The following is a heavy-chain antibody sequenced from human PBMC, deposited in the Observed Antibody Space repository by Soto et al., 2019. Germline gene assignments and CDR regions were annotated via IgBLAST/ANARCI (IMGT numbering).Heavy chain of an antibody. CDR1: GFTFSAFA. J-gene: IGHJ6*03. Sequence: GGSLRLSCAASGFTFSAFAIHWVRQASGKGLEWVGRTRSEANNYATDSAASVQGRFTVSRDESGNTAYLQMNSLRAEDTAVYYCAKWRTVALMDVWGKGTTVTVSS. CDR3: AKWRTVALMDV. CDR2: TRSEANNYAT. D-gene: IGHD1-1*01. V-gene: IGHV3-73*01.